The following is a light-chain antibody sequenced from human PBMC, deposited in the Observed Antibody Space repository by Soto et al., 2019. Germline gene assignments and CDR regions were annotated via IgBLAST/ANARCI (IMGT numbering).Light chain of an antibody. Sequence: EIVMTQSPATLSVSPGERATLSCRASQSLSSNVAWYQQRPRQAPRLLIYDTSSRASDVPARFSGRGSGTEFTLTIASLQSEDFAIYYCQQYNHWPRMLSFGGGTKVDIK. CDR3: QQYNHWPRMLS. J-gene: IGKJ4*01. V-gene: IGKV3-15*01. CDR2: DTS. CDR1: QSLSSN.